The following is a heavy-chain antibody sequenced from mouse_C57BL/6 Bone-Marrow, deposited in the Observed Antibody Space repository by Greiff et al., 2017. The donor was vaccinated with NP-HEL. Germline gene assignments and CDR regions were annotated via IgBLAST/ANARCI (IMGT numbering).Heavy chain of an antibody. CDR2: IYPGDGDT. D-gene: IGHD2-3*01. J-gene: IGHJ3*01. V-gene: IGHV1-82*01. CDR1: GYAFSSSW. CDR3: ASIYDGYPWFAY. Sequence: VQLQQSGPELVKPGASVKISCKASGYAFSSSWMNWVKQRPGKGLEWIGRIYPGDGDTNYNGKFKGKATLTADKSSSTAYMQLSSLTSEDSAVYFCASIYDGYPWFAYWGQGTLVTVSA.